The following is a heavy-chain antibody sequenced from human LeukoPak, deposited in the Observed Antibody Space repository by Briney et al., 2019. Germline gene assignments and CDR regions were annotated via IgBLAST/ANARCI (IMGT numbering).Heavy chain of an antibody. CDR3: ARDSGDY. J-gene: IGHJ4*02. CDR1: GFTFSSCW. V-gene: IGHV3-7*04. CDR2: IKQDGGEK. Sequence: PGGSLRLSCATSGFTFSSCWMSWVRQAPGKVLEWAANIKQDGGEKYYVDSVNGRFTISRDNAKNPLYLQMKSLRAEDTAVYYCARDSGDYWGQGTLVTVSS.